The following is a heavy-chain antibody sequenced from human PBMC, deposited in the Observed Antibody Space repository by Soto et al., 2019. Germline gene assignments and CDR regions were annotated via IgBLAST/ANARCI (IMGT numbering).Heavy chain of an antibody. D-gene: IGHD2-21*02. CDR2: ISAYNWNT. Sequence: SVKVSCPSSGYTFTREGIRRVRQAPGQGLEWMGWISAYNWNTNYAQKLQGRVKMTTDTTTSTAYMELRSLRSDDKDVYYCAREGSTCGGDCYYYDGMDVWGQGTTVTVS. J-gene: IGHJ6*02. CDR3: AREGSTCGGDCYYYDGMDV. V-gene: IGHV1-18*01. CDR1: GYTFTREG.